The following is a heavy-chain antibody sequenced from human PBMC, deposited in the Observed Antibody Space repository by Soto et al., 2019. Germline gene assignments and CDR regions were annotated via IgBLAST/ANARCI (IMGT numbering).Heavy chain of an antibody. J-gene: IGHJ6*02. CDR2: INPNSGGT. D-gene: IGHD6-13*01. CDR1: GYTFTGYY. CDR3: ARVDSGIYSSSWYAHYYYYGMDV. V-gene: IGHV1-2*02. Sequence: ASVKVSCKASGYTFTGYYMHWVRQAPGQGVEWMGWINPNSGGTNYAQKFQGRVTMTRDTSISTAYMELSRLRSDDTAVYYCARVDSGIYSSSWYAHYYYYGMDVWGQGTTVTVSS.